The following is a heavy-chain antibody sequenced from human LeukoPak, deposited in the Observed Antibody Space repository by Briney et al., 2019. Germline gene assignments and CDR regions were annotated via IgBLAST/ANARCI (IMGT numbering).Heavy chain of an antibody. CDR3: ARAAMVRGVIND. CDR2: INPNSGGT. Sequence: VASVKVSCKASGYTYTGYYMHWVRQAPGQGLEWMGWINPNSGGTNYAQKFQGRVTMTRDTSISTAYMELSRLRSDDTAVYYCARAAMVRGVINDWGQGTLVTVSS. V-gene: IGHV1-2*02. CDR1: GYTYTGYY. D-gene: IGHD3-10*01. J-gene: IGHJ4*02.